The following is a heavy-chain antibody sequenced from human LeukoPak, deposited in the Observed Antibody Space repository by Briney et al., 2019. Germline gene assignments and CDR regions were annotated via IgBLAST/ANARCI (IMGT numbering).Heavy chain of an antibody. J-gene: IGHJ4*02. CDR2: ISWNSGSI. CDR1: GFTFDDYA. D-gene: IGHD3-22*01. V-gene: IGHV3-9*01. CDR3: AKDIHYYYDSSGYYGY. Sequence: GGSLRLSCAASGFTFDDYAMHWVRQAPGKGLEWVSGISWNSGSIGYADSVKGRFTISRDNAKNFLYLQMNSLRAEDTALYYCAKDIHYYYDSSGYYGYWGQGTLVTVSS.